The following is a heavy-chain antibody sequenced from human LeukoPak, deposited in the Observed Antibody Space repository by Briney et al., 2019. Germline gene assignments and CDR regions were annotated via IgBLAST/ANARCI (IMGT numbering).Heavy chain of an antibody. J-gene: IGHJ4*02. D-gene: IGHD6-19*01. CDR2: IYPGDSDT. V-gene: IGHV5-51*01. CDR3: ARSYSSGLRGDFDY. CDR1: GYSFTSYW. Sequence: KHGESLKISCKGSGYSFTSYWIGWVRQMPGKGLEWMGIIYPGDSDTRYSPSFQGQVTISADKSITTAYLQWSGLKASDTAIYYCARSYSSGLRGDFDYWGQGTLVTVSS.